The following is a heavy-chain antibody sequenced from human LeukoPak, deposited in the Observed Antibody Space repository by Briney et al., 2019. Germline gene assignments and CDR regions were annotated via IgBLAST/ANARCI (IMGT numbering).Heavy chain of an antibody. V-gene: IGHV1-69*13. J-gene: IGHJ6*04. CDR3: ARDRVLGDTIGYYYGMDV. CDR1: GGTFSSYA. Sequence: ASVKVSCKVSGGTFSSYAISWVRQAPGQGLEWMGGIIPIFGTANYAQKFQGRVTITADESTSTAYMELSSLRSEDTAVYYCARDRVLGDTIGYYYGMDVWGKGTTVTVSS. CDR2: IIPIFGTA. D-gene: IGHD3-10*01.